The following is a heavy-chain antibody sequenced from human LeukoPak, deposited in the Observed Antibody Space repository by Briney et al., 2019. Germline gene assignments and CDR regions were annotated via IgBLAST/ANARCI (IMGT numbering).Heavy chain of an antibody. CDR1: GYTFTSYG. CDR3: ARGLDYCSSTSCYRGGIWFDP. Sequence: GASVTVSCKASGYTFTSYGISWVRQAPGQGLEWLGWISAYNGNTNYAQKLQGRVTITTDTSTSTAYMELRSLRSDDTAVYYCARGLDYCSSTSCYRGGIWFDPWGQGTLVTVSS. J-gene: IGHJ5*02. D-gene: IGHD2-2*02. CDR2: ISAYNGNT. V-gene: IGHV1-18*01.